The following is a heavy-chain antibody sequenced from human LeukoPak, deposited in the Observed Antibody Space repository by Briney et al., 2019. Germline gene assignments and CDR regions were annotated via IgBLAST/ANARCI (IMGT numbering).Heavy chain of an antibody. CDR2: ISSSSSYI. Sequence: GGSLRLSCAASGFTFSSYSMNWVRQAPGKGLEWVSSISSSSSYIYYADSVKGRFTISRDSAKNSLYLQMNSLRAEDTAVYYCARDGYMVRGASAYYYYGMDVWGQGTTVTVSS. D-gene: IGHD3-10*01. J-gene: IGHJ6*02. V-gene: IGHV3-21*01. CDR3: ARDGYMVRGASAYYYYGMDV. CDR1: GFTFSSYS.